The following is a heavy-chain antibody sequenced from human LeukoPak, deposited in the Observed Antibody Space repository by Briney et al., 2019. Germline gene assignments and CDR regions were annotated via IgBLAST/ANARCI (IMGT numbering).Heavy chain of an antibody. CDR3: ARGLGNNWFDP. V-gene: IGHV1-2*02. CDR1: GYTFTGYY. J-gene: IGHJ5*02. Sequence: ASVKVSCTASGYTFTGYYMHSVRQAPGQGLEWMGWINPKSGGTNYAQKFEGRVTMTRDTSISTAYMELSRLRSDDTAVYYCARGLGNNWFDPWGQGTLVTVS. CDR2: INPKSGGT. D-gene: IGHD5-12*01.